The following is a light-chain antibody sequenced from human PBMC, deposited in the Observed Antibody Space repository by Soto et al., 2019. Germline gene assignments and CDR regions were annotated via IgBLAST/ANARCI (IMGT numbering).Light chain of an antibody. CDR1: QSVSSSY. CDR3: QQYDSSPLT. CDR2: GAS. Sequence: EIVLTQSPGTLSLSPGERATLSCRASQSVSSSYLAWYQQKPGQAPRLLIYGASSTATGIADRFSGSGSGTDFTLTISRLEPEDFAVYYCQQYDSSPLTFGGGTKVEIK. J-gene: IGKJ4*01. V-gene: IGKV3-20*01.